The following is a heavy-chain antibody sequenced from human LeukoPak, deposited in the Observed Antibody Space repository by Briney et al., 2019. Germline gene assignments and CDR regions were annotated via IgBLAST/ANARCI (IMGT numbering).Heavy chain of an antibody. J-gene: IGHJ4*02. CDR3: ARDVSGWSDY. CDR2: IKQDGSVK. Sequence: PGGSLRLSCVVSGFTFSTYWMSWVRQAPGKGLECVATIKQDGSVKNYGDSVQGRFTISRDNAKNSLYLQMNSLRAEDTAVYYCARDVSGWSDYWGQGTLVTVSS. D-gene: IGHD6-19*01. V-gene: IGHV3-7*01. CDR1: GFTFSTYW.